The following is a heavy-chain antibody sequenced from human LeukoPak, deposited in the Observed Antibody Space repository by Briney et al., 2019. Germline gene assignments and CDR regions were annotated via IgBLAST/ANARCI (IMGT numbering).Heavy chain of an antibody. CDR1: GGSISSGSYY. CDR3: ARDGDSGDYAY. V-gene: IGHV4-61*02. J-gene: IGHJ4*02. CDR2: IYTSGST. Sequence: SETLSLTCTVSGGSISSGSYYWCWIRQPAGKGLEWIGRIYTSGSTNYNPSLKSRVTISADTSKNQFSLKLTSVTAADTAAYYCARDGDSGDYAYWGQGTLVTVSS. D-gene: IGHD4-17*01.